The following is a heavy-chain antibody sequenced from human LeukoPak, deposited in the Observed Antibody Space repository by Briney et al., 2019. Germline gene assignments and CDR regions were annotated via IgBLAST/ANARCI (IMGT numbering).Heavy chain of an antibody. CDR1: GYTFTSYG. CDR3: ARGAHGDYAFDI. Sequence: GASVKVSCKASGYTFTSYGISWVRQAPGQGLEWVGWSNPNIGGTNDAQKFQGRVTMTRDPSISPAYPELSRLRPDNTAVYYRARGAHGDYAFDIWGQGTMVTVSS. CDR2: SNPNIGGT. V-gene: IGHV1-2*02. J-gene: IGHJ3*02. D-gene: IGHD4-17*01.